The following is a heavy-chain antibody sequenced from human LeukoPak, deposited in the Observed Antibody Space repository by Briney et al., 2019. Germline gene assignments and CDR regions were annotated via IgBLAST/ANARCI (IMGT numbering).Heavy chain of an antibody. V-gene: IGHV3-30-3*01. D-gene: IGHD3-10*01. CDR2: ISYDGSNK. J-gene: IGHJ4*02. CDR3: AREAEDTGRSYYFDY. Sequence: GGSLRLSCAASGFTFSSYAMHWVRQAPGKGLEWVAVISYDGSNKYYADSVKGRFTISRDNSKNTLYLQMNSLRAEDTAVYYCAREAEDTGRSYYFDYWGQGTLVTVSS. CDR1: GFTFSSYA.